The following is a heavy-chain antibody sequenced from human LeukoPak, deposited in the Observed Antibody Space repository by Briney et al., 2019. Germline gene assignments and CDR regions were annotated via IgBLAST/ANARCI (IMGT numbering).Heavy chain of an antibody. CDR2: IKQGGSEK. CDR1: GFSFSSYW. V-gene: IGHV3-7*01. CDR3: ARVRIRGTIFGVAPDYYYYMDV. J-gene: IGHJ6*03. Sequence: GGSLRLSCAASGFSFSSYWMSWVRQAPGKGLEWVANIKQGGSEKYYVDSVKGRFTISRDNSKNTLYLQMNSLRAEDTAVYYCARVRIRGTIFGVAPDYYYYMDVWGKGTTVTVSS. D-gene: IGHD3-3*01.